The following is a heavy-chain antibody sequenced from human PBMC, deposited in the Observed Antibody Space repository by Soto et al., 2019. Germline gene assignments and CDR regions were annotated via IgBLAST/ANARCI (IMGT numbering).Heavy chain of an antibody. V-gene: IGHV5-51*01. D-gene: IGHD1-7*01. CDR2: IYPCDSDT. CDR1: GYSFTSYW. CDR3: ARRGGTTGTTVWFDP. J-gene: IGHJ5*02. Sequence: GESLKISCKGSGYSFTSYWIGWVRQIPGKGLELMGIIYPCDSDTRYSPSFQGQVTISADKSISTAYLQWSSMKASDTAMYYCARRGGTTGTTVWFDPWGQGTLVTVSS.